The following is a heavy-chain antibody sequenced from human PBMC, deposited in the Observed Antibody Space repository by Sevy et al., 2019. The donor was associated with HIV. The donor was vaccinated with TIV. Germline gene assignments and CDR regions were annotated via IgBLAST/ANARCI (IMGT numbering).Heavy chain of an antibody. CDR2: LSFGCGKI. Sequence: GSLRLPCAASGFAFYDYSMRWIRQGPGKGLEWGATLSFGCGKIKYADSVKGRFTISRDNSKNSFYLQMDNLRVEDTALYYCAREGCTRPHDYWGQGTRVTVSS. J-gene: IGHJ4*02. V-gene: IGHV3-23*01. CDR1: GFAFYDYS. CDR3: AREGCTRPHDY. D-gene: IGHD2-8*01.